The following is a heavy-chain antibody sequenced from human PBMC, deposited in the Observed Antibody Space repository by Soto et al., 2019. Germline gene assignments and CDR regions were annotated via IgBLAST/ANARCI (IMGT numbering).Heavy chain of an antibody. Sequence: EVQLVESGGALVKPGGSLRLSCAGSGFIFSNAWMSWVRQAPGKGLEWVARIKSKPDGATIDYAAPVKGRFTISRDDSKSTVYLQMNSLKTEDTGVFYCATGALFDYWGQGTLVTVSS. CDR2: IKSKPDGATI. J-gene: IGHJ4*02. CDR1: GFIFSNAW. CDR3: ATGALFDY. V-gene: IGHV3-15*02.